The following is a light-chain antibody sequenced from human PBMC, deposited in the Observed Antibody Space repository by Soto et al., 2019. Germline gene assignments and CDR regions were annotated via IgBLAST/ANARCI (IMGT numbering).Light chain of an antibody. Sequence: EIVLTQSPGTLSLSPGERATLSCRASQSVSSSYLAWYQLKPGQAPRLLIYGASSRATGIPARFSGSGSGAEFTLTISSLQSEDFAVYYCQHYNNWPFTFGQGTKLEIK. V-gene: IGKV3-15*01. CDR3: QHYNNWPFT. CDR2: GAS. CDR1: QSVSSSY. J-gene: IGKJ2*01.